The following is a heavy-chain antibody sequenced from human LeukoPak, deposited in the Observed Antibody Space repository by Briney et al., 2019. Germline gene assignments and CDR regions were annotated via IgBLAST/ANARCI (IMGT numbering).Heavy chain of an antibody. CDR1: GFTIGDYA. D-gene: IGHD5-24*01. J-gene: IGHJ3*02. V-gene: IGHV3-21*01. Sequence: GGSLRLSCTASGFTIGDYAMNWVRQAPGKGLEWVSSISSSSSYIYYADSVKGRFTISRDNAKNSLYLQMNSLRAEDTAVYYCARDQATRDAFDIWGQGTMVTVSS. CDR3: ARDQATRDAFDI. CDR2: ISSSSSYI.